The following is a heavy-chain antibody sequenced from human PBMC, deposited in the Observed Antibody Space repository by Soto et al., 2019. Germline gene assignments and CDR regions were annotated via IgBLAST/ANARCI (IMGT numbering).Heavy chain of an antibody. Sequence: GASVKVSCKASGYTFTSYYMHWVRQAPGQGLEWMGIINPSGGSTSYAQKFQGRVTMTRDTSTSTVYMELSSLRSEDTAVYYCARGLDTAMVSLPFHYFDYWGQGTLVTVSS. CDR2: INPSGGST. D-gene: IGHD5-18*01. CDR3: ARGLDTAMVSLPFHYFDY. J-gene: IGHJ4*02. CDR1: GYTFTSYY. V-gene: IGHV1-46*01.